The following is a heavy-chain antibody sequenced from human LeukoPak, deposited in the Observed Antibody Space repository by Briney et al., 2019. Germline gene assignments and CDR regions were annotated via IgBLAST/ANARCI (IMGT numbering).Heavy chain of an antibody. Sequence: SETLSLTCAVYGGSFSGYYWSWIRQPPGKGLEWIGEINHSGSTNYNPSLKSRVTISVGTSKNQFSLKLSSVTAADTAVYYCARARGRIAAAGLYYFDYWGQGTLVTVSS. CDR3: ARARGRIAAAGLYYFDY. CDR2: INHSGST. V-gene: IGHV4-34*01. J-gene: IGHJ4*02. CDR1: GGSFSGYY. D-gene: IGHD6-13*01.